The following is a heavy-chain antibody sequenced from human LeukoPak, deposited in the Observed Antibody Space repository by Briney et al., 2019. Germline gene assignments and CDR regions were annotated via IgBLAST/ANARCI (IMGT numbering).Heavy chain of an antibody. D-gene: IGHD3-10*01. V-gene: IGHV3-30*18. J-gene: IGHJ3*02. Sequence: GGSLRLSCAASGFTFSSYGMHWVRQAPGKGLEWVAVISYDGSNKYYADSVKGRFTISRDNSKNTLYLQMNSLRAEDTAVYYCAKDHVMVRGVLDIWGQGTMVTVSS. CDR2: ISYDGSNK. CDR3: AKDHVMVRGVLDI. CDR1: GFTFSSYG.